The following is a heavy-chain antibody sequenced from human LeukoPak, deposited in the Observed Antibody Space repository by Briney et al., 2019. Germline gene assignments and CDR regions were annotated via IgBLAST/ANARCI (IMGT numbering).Heavy chain of an antibody. D-gene: IGHD1-14*01. V-gene: IGHV3-23*01. CDR2: ISGGGDGT. J-gene: IGHJ4*02. Sequence: GGSLRLSCAASGFTFSSYAMSWVRQAPGKGLEWVSAISGGGDGTYCADSVKGRFTISRDSSKNTLYLQMNSLRAEDTALYYCAKDNRTDGFDYWGQGTLVTVSS. CDR1: GFTFSSYA. CDR3: AKDNRTDGFDY.